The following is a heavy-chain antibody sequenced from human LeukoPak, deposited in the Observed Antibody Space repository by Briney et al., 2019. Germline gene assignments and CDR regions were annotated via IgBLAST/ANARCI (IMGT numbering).Heavy chain of an antibody. CDR2: ISGDGAST. Sequence: GGSLRLSCAASGFTFAIHAMTWVRQAPGKGLEWVSGISGDGASTHYAESVKGQFTISRDNSQNTLFLQMNSLRVEDTAIYYCARDTSRYSSSPHDPWGQGTLVTVSS. D-gene: IGHD6-6*01. V-gene: IGHV3-23*01. CDR1: GFTFAIHA. CDR3: ARDTSRYSSSPHDP. J-gene: IGHJ5*02.